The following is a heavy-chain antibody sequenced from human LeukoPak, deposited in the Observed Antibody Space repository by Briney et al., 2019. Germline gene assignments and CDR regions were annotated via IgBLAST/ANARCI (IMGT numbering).Heavy chain of an antibody. J-gene: IGHJ4*02. V-gene: IGHV3-43D*03. D-gene: IGHD6-19*01. CDR2: ISWDGGST. CDR3: AKDISPRYSISSGWSRPDY. CDR1: GFTFDDYA. Sequence: GGSLRLSCAASGFTFDDYAMHWVRQAPGKGLEWVSLISWDGGSTYYADSVKGRFTISRDNSKNSLYLQMNSLRAEDTALYCCAKDISPRYSISSGWSRPDYWGQGTLVTVSS.